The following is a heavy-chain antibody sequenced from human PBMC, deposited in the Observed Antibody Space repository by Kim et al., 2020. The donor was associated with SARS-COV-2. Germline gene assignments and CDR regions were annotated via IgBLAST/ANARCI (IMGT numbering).Heavy chain of an antibody. CDR1: GFTFDDYA. CDR3: AKDITFLGISGQFGGVDY. Sequence: GGSLRLSCAASGFTFDDYAMHWVRQAPGKGLEWVSLISWDGGSTYYADSVKGRFTISRDNSKNSLYLQMNSLRAEDTALYYCAKDITFLGISGQFGGVDYWGQGTLVTVSS. CDR2: ISWDGGST. D-gene: IGHD3-10*01. J-gene: IGHJ4*02. V-gene: IGHV3-43D*03.